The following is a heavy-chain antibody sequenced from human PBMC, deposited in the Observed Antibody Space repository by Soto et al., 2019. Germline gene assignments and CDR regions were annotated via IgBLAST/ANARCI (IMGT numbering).Heavy chain of an antibody. J-gene: IGHJ4*02. CDR3: ATMGTPATGLYFFDY. CDR2: IYYSGST. V-gene: IGHV4-30-4*08. CDR1: GGSISSGGYY. Sequence: PSETLSLTCTVSGGSISSGGYYWSWIRQHPGKGLEWIGYIYYSGSTYYNTSLKSRLTISVDTSKSQFSLNLSFVTAADTAVYYCATMGTPATGLYFFDYWGQGSLVTVSS. D-gene: IGHD2-15*01.